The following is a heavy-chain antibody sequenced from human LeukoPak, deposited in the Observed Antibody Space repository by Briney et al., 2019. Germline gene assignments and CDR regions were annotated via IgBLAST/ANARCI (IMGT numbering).Heavy chain of an antibody. J-gene: IGHJ6*02. Sequence: GASVKVSCKASGYTFTSYGISWVRQAPGQGLEWMGWISAYNGNTNYAQKLQGRVTMTTDTSTSTAYMELRSLRSDDTAVYYCARFYCRGYTCYFRYGMDVWGQGTTVTVPS. CDR1: GYTFTSYG. V-gene: IGHV1-18*01. CDR2: ISAYNGNT. D-gene: IGHD2-15*01. CDR3: ARFYCRGYTCYFRYGMDV.